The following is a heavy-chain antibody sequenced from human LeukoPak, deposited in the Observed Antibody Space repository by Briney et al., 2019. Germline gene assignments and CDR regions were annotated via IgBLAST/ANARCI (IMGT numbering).Heavy chain of an antibody. Sequence: SETLSLTCTVSGVSFSTYYWTWIRQPAGKGLEWIGRIYSSGNTNYNPSLESRVTMSIDTSKNQFSLKLASVTAADTAVYYCARERGDLRGDAFDIWGQGTMVTVSS. V-gene: IGHV4-4*07. D-gene: IGHD3-10*01. CDR3: ARERGDLRGDAFDI. J-gene: IGHJ3*02. CDR2: IYSSGNT. CDR1: GVSFSTYY.